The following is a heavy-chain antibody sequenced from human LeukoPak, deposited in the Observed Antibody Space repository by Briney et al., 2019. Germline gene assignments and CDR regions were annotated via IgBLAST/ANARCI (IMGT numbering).Heavy chain of an antibody. Sequence: GGSLRLSCAASGFTFDYYAMHWVRQAPGKGLEWVSLISGDGGSTYYADSVKGRFTISRDNSKNSLYLQMNSLRTEDTALYYCAVGDSSSWRFDYWGQGTLVTVSS. CDR1: GFTFDYYA. J-gene: IGHJ4*02. CDR3: AVGDSSSWRFDY. CDR2: ISGDGGST. V-gene: IGHV3-43*02. D-gene: IGHD6-13*01.